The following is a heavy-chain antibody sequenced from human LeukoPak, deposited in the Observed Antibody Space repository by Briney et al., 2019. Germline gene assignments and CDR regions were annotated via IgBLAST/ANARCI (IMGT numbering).Heavy chain of an antibody. J-gene: IGHJ6*03. CDR2: INHSGST. CDR3: ARRVGRWFGERAYYYNYMDV. D-gene: IGHD3-10*01. CDR1: GGAFSGYY. V-gene: IGHV4-34*01. Sequence: SETLSLTCAAYGGAFSGYYWNWIRQPPGKGLEWIGEINHSGSTKYSPSLKSRVTISVDTSKNQFSLKLSSVTAADTAVYYCARRVGRWFGERAYYYNYMDVWGKGTTVTVSS.